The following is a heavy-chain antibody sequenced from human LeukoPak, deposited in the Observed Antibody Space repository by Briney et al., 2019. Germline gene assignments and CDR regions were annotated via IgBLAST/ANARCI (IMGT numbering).Heavy chain of an antibody. Sequence: GASLRLSCAASGFTFSSYAMSWVRQAPGKGLEWVSTISGSGGSTYYADSVKGRFTISRDNSKKTLYVQMNSLGAEDTAVYYCAAGSAYCGGDCYRWFDPWGQGTLVTVSS. J-gene: IGHJ5*02. CDR3: AAGSAYCGGDCYRWFDP. V-gene: IGHV3-23*01. CDR1: GFTFSSYA. D-gene: IGHD2-21*02. CDR2: ISGSGGST.